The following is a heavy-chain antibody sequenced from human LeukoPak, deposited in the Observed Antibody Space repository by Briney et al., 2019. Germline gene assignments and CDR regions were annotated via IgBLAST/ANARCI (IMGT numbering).Heavy chain of an antibody. CDR1: GFTFSDYS. CDR3: ARGPDMDV. Sequence: GGSLRLSCAASGFTFSDYSMNWVRQAPGKGLEWVSYISTINTIYYGDSVKGRFTISRDNAKNSLYLQMNSLRAEDTAVYYCARGPDMDVWGKGTTVTVSS. CDR2: ISTINTI. V-gene: IGHV3-69-1*01. J-gene: IGHJ6*03.